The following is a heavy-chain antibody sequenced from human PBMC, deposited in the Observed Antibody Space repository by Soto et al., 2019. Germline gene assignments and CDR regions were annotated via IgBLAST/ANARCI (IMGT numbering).Heavy chain of an antibody. V-gene: IGHV3-30*03. CDR3: AGGWYFFDY. CDR2: LSFEGSKK. Sequence: QVHLVESGGGVVQPGRSLRLSCEAFGFTFNNYGMHWARQAPGQGLGWVAGLSFEGSKKNYADSVKGGFTISRDNSRNTLYLQMDSLRAEDTAVYYCAGGWYFFDYCGQGTLVTVSS. J-gene: IGHJ4*02. D-gene: IGHD6-19*01. CDR1: GFTFNNYG.